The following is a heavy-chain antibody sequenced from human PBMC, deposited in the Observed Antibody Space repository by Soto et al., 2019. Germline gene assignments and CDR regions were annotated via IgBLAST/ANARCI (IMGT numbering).Heavy chain of an antibody. Sequence: QVQLLQSGAEVKKPGASVKVSCKASGYTFASYYIYWVRQAPGQGLEWVGLIHPTGGNTDYAQAFQGRITLTSDQSTSTVYKELSSLTPEDTAIYFCTRGWGTGGFGRFDPWGQGTLVIVSS. CDR2: IHPTGGNT. CDR3: TRGWGTGGFGRFDP. D-gene: IGHD3-16*01. V-gene: IGHV1-46*03. CDR1: GYTFASYY. J-gene: IGHJ5*02.